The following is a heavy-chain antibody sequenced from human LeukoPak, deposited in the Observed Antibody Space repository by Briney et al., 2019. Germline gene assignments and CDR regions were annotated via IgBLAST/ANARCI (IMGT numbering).Heavy chain of an antibody. CDR1: GGSFSGYY. V-gene: IGHV4-34*01. J-gene: IGHJ4*02. CDR3: ARTIVVPAAKWRLDY. D-gene: IGHD2-2*01. CDR2: INHSGST. Sequence: PSETLSLTCAVYGGSFSGYYWSWIRQPPGKGLERIGEINHSGSTNYNPSLKSRVAISVDTSKNQFSLKLSSVTAADTAVYYCARTIVVPAAKWRLDYWGQGTLVTVSS.